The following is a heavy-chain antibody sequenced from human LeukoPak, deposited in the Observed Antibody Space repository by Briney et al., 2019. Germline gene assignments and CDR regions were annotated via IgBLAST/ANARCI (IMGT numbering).Heavy chain of an antibody. CDR2: ISPTSSYM. Sequence: GGSLRLSCAASGFTFTDFYMTWARQAPGKGLEWVSWISPTSSYMYYADSVKGRFTISRDNAKNSLYLQMNSLRAEDTALYYCAKDIVHYYDSSGFSPWAFDYWGQGTLVTVSS. J-gene: IGHJ4*02. D-gene: IGHD3-22*01. CDR1: GFTFTDFY. CDR3: AKDIVHYYDSSGFSPWAFDY. V-gene: IGHV3-21*04.